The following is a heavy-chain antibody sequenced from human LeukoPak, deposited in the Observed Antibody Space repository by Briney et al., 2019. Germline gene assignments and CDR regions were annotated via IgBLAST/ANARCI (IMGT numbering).Heavy chain of an antibody. V-gene: IGHV1-8*02. CDR3: ARGLEWLVDGDY. CDR1: GYTFTSYG. D-gene: IGHD6-19*01. CDR2: MNPNSGNT. Sequence: ASVKVSCKASGYTFTSYGISWVRQAPGQGLEWMGWMNPNSGNTGYAQKFQGRVAMTRNTSISTAYMELSSLRSEDTAVYYCARGLEWLVDGDYWGQGTLVTVSS. J-gene: IGHJ4*02.